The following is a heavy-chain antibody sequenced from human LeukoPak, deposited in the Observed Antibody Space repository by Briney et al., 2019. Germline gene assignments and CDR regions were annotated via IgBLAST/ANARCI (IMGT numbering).Heavy chain of an antibody. D-gene: IGHD2-2*01. J-gene: IGHJ6*02. Sequence: GASVKVSCKASGYTFTSYYMHWVRQAPGQGLEWVGIINPSGGSTSYAQKFQGRVTMTRDTSTSTVYMELSSLRSEDTAVYYCASPNLYCSSTSCYRNMDPDYYYGMDVWGQGTTVTVSS. V-gene: IGHV1-46*01. CDR2: INPSGGST. CDR3: ASPNLYCSSTSCYRNMDPDYYYGMDV. CDR1: GYTFTSYY.